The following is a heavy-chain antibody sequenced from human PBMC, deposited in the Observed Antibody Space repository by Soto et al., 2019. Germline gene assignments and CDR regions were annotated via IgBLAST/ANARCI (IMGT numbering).Heavy chain of an antibody. V-gene: IGHV3-23*01. CDR3: AKGSKRVWFGEFLRSEDNYFDF. CDR2: ISGSGGST. CDR1: GFTFSSYA. D-gene: IGHD3-10*01. J-gene: IGHJ4*02. Sequence: EVQLLESGGGLVQPGGSLRLSCAASGFTFSSYAMSWVRQAPGKGLEWVSAISGSGGSTYYADSVKGRFTISRDNSKNTLYLQMNSLRAEDTAVYYCAKGSKRVWFGEFLRSEDNYFDFWGQGTLVTVSS.